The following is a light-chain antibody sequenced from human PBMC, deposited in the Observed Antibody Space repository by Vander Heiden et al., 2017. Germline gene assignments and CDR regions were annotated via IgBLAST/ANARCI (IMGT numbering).Light chain of an antibody. Sequence: QSVLTQPPSASGTPGQRVTISCSGSSSNIGSNSVSWYQRLPGTAPKLLIYIDNQRPSGVPDRFSGSKSGTSASLAISGLQSEDEAEYFCAAWDDNLNGLYVFGTGTKVTDL. CDR1: SSNIGSNS. CDR2: IDN. CDR3: AAWDDNLNGLYV. J-gene: IGLJ1*01. V-gene: IGLV1-44*01.